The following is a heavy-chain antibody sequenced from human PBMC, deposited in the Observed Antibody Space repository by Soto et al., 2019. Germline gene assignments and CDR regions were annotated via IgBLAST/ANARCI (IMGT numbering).Heavy chain of an antibody. CDR2: ISSSSSTI. CDR3: ATCLLWFGEAYAFDI. V-gene: IGHV3-48*02. Sequence: GGSLRLSCAASGFTFSSYSMNWVRQAPGKGLEWVSYISSSSSTIYYADSVKGRFTISRDNAKNSLYLQMNSLRDEDTAVYYCATCLLWFGEAYAFDIWGQGTMVTVSS. D-gene: IGHD3-10*01. CDR1: GFTFSSYS. J-gene: IGHJ3*02.